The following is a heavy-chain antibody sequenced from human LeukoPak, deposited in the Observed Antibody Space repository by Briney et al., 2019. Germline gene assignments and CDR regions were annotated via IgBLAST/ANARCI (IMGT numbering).Heavy chain of an antibody. Sequence: SETLSLTCTVSGGSISSYYWSWIRQPPGKGLEWIGYIYYSGNTNYNPSLRSRVTISVDTSKNQFSLKLSSVTAADTAVYYCAGGGGDRRGAFDIWGQGTMVTVSS. J-gene: IGHJ3*02. D-gene: IGHD2-21*02. V-gene: IGHV4-59*01. CDR1: GGSISSYY. CDR2: IYYSGNT. CDR3: AGGGGDRRGAFDI.